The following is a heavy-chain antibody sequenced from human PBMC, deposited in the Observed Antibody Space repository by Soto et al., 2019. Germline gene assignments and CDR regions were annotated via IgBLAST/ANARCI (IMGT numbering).Heavy chain of an antibody. CDR3: ARDLRDATNWFHP. Sequence: ASVKVSCKASGYTFTSYGTSWVRQAPGQGLEWMGWISAYNGNTNYAQKLQGRVTMTTDTSTSTAYMDLRSLRSDDTAGYYCARDLRDATNWFHPWGQGTLLTVSS. CDR1: GYTFTSYG. D-gene: IGHD2-15*01. J-gene: IGHJ5*02. V-gene: IGHV1-18*01. CDR2: ISAYNGNT.